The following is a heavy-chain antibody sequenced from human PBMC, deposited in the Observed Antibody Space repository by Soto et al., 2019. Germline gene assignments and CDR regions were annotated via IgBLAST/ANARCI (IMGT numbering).Heavy chain of an antibody. Sequence: APVEGSCKASRYTFTSYGIRWVRQAPGQGLEWMGWISAYNGNTNYAQKLQGRVTMTTDTSTSTAYMELRSLRSDDTAVYYCTRDVPISIAVADNDYWGQGTLVPVSS. CDR3: TRDVPISIAVADNDY. D-gene: IGHD6-19*01. CDR1: RYTFTSYG. CDR2: ISAYNGNT. J-gene: IGHJ4*02. V-gene: IGHV1-18*01.